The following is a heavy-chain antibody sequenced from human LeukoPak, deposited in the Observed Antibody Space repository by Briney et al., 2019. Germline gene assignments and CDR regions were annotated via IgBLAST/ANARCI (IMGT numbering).Heavy chain of an antibody. J-gene: IGHJ4*02. Sequence: RGSLRLSCAASGFTFSSYAMSWVRQAPGKGLEWVSAISGSGGSTYYADSVKGRFTISRDNSKNTLYLQMNSLRAEDTAVYYCAKEGVVVVVAANDYWGQGTLVTVSS. D-gene: IGHD2-15*01. V-gene: IGHV3-23*01. CDR3: AKEGVVVVVAANDY. CDR2: ISGSGGST. CDR1: GFTFSSYA.